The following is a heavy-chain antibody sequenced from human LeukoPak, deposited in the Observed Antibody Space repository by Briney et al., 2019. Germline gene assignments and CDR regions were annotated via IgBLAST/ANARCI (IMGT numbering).Heavy chain of an antibody. CDR2: ISYDGSVK. Sequence: GGSLRLSCAASGFTFSNYGMHWVRQAPGKGLEWVTVISYDGSVKYYADSVKGRFTISRDKSKNTVYLQMNSLRAEDTAVYYCARGSRTIELGDDYWGQGTLVTVSS. CDR3: ARGSRTIELGDDY. CDR1: GFTFSNYG. J-gene: IGHJ4*02. V-gene: IGHV3-30*03. D-gene: IGHD5-24*01.